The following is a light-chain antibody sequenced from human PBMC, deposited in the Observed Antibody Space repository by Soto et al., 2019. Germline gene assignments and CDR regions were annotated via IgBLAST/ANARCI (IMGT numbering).Light chain of an antibody. CDR2: AAS. V-gene: IGKV3-15*01. J-gene: IGKJ5*01. CDR3: QQYNNWIT. CDR1: QSVSSN. Sequence: EIVMTQSPATLSVSPGERATLSCRASQSVSSNLAWYQQKPGQAPRLLIYAASTRGTGIPARFSGSGSGTEFTLTISSLQSEDFAVYYCQQYNNWITFVQGTRLEIK.